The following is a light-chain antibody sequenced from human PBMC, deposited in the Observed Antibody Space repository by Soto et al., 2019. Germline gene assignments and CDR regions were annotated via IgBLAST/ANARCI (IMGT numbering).Light chain of an antibody. V-gene: IGKV3-15*01. CDR1: QRVSTN. Sequence: EIVMTQSPATLSVSPGERATLSCRASQRVSTNFAWYRQKPGQAPTLLIYAASTRATGVPARFSGSGSGTDFTLTISSLKSEDFAVYYCQQFNNWPYTFGQGTKLEIK. J-gene: IGKJ2*01. CDR3: QQFNNWPYT. CDR2: AAS.